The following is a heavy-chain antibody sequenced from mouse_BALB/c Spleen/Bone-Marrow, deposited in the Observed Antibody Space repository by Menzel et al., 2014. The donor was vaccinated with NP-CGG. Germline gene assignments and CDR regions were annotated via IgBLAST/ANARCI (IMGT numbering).Heavy chain of an antibody. V-gene: IGHV1-87*01. CDR1: GHTFTSYW. CDR2: IYPGDGDT. Sequence: AQLQQSGAELARPGASVKLSCKASGHTFTSYWMQWVKQRPGQGLEWIGAIYPGDGDTRYTQKFKGKATLTADKSSSTAYMQLSSLASEDSAVYYCARSGNYWYFDVWGAGATVTVSS. J-gene: IGHJ1*01. D-gene: IGHD2-1*01. CDR3: ARSGNYWYFDV.